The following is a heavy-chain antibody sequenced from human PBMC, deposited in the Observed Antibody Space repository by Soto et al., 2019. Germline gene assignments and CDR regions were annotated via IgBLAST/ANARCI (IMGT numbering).Heavy chain of an antibody. CDR1: GFTFSSYA. CDR3: AKGVVSVPAHFDY. V-gene: IGHV3-23*01. D-gene: IGHD6-6*01. CDR2: ISGSGGST. Sequence: EVQLLESGGGLVQPGGSLRLSCAASGFTFSSYAMSWVRQAPGKGLEWVSAISGSGGSTYYADSVKGRFTISRDNSKNTLYLEMNSLRAEDTAVYYCAKGVVSVPAHFDYWGQGTLVTVSS. J-gene: IGHJ4*02.